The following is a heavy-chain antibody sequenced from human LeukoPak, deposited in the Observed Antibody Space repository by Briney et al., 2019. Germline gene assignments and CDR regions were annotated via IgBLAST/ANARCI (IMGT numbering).Heavy chain of an antibody. V-gene: IGHV4-61*02. CDR1: GGSISSGSYY. D-gene: IGHD1-1*01. CDR3: AREATGTTTGGRFDAFDN. J-gene: IGHJ3*02. Sequence: KTSETLSLTCTVSGGSISSGSYYWSWIRQPAGKGLEWIGRIYTSGSTNYNPSLKSRVTISVDTSKNQFSLKLSSVTAADTAVYYCAREATGTTTGGRFDAFDNWGQGTMVTVSS. CDR2: IYTSGST.